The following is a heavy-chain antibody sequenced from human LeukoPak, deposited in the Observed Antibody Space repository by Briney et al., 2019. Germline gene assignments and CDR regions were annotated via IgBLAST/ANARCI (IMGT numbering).Heavy chain of an antibody. V-gene: IGHV4-59*01. CDR3: ARGPTVTTDY. CDR2: MYYSGST. D-gene: IGHD4-17*01. J-gene: IGHJ4*02. Sequence: SETLSLTCTVSGASFNNYSCHWIRQPPGKGLERIGYMYYSGSTDYNPSLKSRVTMSLDTSKNQFSLNLSSVTAADTAVYYCARGPTVTTDYWGQGILVTVSS. CDR1: GASFNNYS.